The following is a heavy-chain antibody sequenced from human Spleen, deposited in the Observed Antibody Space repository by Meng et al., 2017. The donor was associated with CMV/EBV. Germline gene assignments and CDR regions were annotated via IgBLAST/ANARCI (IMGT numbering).Heavy chain of an antibody. V-gene: IGHV1-46*01. CDR1: GYIFTDYY. CDR3: ARETVVATLYGGPGFDY. D-gene: IGHD4-23*01. J-gene: IGHJ4*02. CDR2: INPSGGST. Sequence: ASVKVSCKTSGYIFTDYYIHWVRQAPGQGLEWMGIINPSGGSTSYAQKFQGRVTMTRDTSTSTVYMELSSLRSEDTAVYYCARETVVATLYGGPGFDYWGQGTLVTVSS.